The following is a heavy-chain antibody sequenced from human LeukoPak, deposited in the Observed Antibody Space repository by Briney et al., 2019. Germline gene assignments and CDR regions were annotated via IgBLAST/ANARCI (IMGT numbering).Heavy chain of an antibody. CDR1: GYTFTSYY. V-gene: IGHV1-46*01. CDR3: ARGDYYGSPKVVAA. J-gene: IGHJ5*02. Sequence: GASVKVSCKASGYTFTSYYMHWVRQAPGQGLEWMGIINPSGGSTSYAQKFQDRVTMTRDTSISTAYIELNLLRSDDTAVYYCARGDYYGSPKVVAAWGQGTLVTVSS. D-gene: IGHD3-10*01. CDR2: INPSGGST.